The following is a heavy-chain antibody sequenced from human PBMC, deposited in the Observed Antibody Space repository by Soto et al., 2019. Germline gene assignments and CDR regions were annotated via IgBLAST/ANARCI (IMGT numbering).Heavy chain of an antibody. V-gene: IGHV3-23*01. CDR2: ISGSGGST. CDR3: AKDAPPRTYYYDSSGYLDAFDI. J-gene: IGHJ3*02. CDR1: GFTFSSYA. Sequence: GGSLRLSCAASGFTFSSYAMSWVRQAPGKXLEWVSAISGSGGSTYYADSVKGRFTISRDNSKNTLYLQMNSLRAEDTAVYYCAKDAPPRTYYYDSSGYLDAFDIWGQGTMVTVSS. D-gene: IGHD3-22*01.